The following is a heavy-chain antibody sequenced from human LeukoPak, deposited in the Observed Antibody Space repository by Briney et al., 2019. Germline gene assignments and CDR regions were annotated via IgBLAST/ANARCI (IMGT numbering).Heavy chain of an antibody. CDR1: GDSISNGYY. J-gene: IGHJ4*02. CDR2: INHSGST. Sequence: SETLSLTCTVSGDSISNGYYWGWIRQPPGKGLEWIGEINHSGSTNYNPSLKSRVTISVDTSKNQFSLRLSSVTAADTAVYYCARGGFYCGGDCYVDYWGQGTLVTVSS. D-gene: IGHD2-21*02. V-gene: IGHV4-38-2*02. CDR3: ARGGFYCGGDCYVDY.